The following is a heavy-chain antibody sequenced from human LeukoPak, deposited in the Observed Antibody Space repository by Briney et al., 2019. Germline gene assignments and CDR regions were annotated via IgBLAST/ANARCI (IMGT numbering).Heavy chain of an antibody. J-gene: IGHJ4*02. CDR3: ARGGVLLWFGEVEYFDY. V-gene: IGHV1-18*01. Sequence: ASVKVSCKASGYTFTSYGISWVRQAPGQGLEWMGWISAYNGNTNYAQKLQGRVTMTTDTSTSTAYMELRSLRSDDTAVYYCARGGVLLWFGEVEYFDYWGQGTLVTVSS. CDR2: ISAYNGNT. D-gene: IGHD3-10*01. CDR1: GYTFTSYG.